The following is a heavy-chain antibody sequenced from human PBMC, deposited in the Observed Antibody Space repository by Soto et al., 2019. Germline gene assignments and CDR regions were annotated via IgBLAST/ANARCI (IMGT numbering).Heavy chain of an antibody. V-gene: IGHV4-31*03. CDR2: IYHSGST. CDR1: GDSISRGGYY. D-gene: IGHD2-21*01. CDR3: ARDGAGAYGLGWFDP. Sequence: QVQLQESGPGLVKPSQTLSLTCTVSGDSISRGGYYWNWLRQHPRKGLEWIGYIYHSGSTIYNPSLKSRDTRSVDTSKNRLSLELSNVAAADRAVYYCARDGAGAYGLGWFDPWGQGILVTVSS. J-gene: IGHJ5*02.